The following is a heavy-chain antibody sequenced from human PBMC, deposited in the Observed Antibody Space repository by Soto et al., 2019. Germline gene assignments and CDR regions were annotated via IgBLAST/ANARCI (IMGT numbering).Heavy chain of an antibody. D-gene: IGHD5-18*01. J-gene: IGHJ4*02. V-gene: IGHV4-39*01. CDR1: GGSISSSSYY. Sequence: QLQLQESGPGLVKPSETLSLTCTVSGGSISSSSYYWGWIRQPPGKGLEWIGSIYYSGSTYYNPSLHSRVTISVDTSKNQFSLKLSSGPAADTAVYYCARHVRNTSMVPYYFDYWGQGTLVTVSS. CDR3: ARHVRNTSMVPYYFDY. CDR2: IYYSGST.